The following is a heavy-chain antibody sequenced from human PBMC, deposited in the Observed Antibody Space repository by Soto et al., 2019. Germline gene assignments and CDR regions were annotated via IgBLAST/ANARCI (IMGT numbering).Heavy chain of an antibody. D-gene: IGHD2-2*01. V-gene: IGHV3-33*01. Sequence: QVQLVESGGGVVQPGRSLRLSCAASGFTFSSYGMHWVRQAPGKGLEWVAVIWYDGSNKYYADSVKGRFTISRDNSKNTLYLQINSPRAEDTAVYYCARGGEGVWGIVVVPAAGFPYYGMDVWGQGTTVTVSS. CDR1: GFTFSSYG. CDR3: ARGGEGVWGIVVVPAAGFPYYGMDV. J-gene: IGHJ6*02. CDR2: IWYDGSNK.